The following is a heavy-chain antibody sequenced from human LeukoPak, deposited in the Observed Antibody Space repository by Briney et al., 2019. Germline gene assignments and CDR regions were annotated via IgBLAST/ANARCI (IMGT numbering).Heavy chain of an antibody. V-gene: IGHV4-59*01. CDR1: GGSISGYY. D-gene: IGHD5-24*01. CDR2: IFYTGST. J-gene: IGHJ4*02. Sequence: PSETLSLTCTVSGGSISGYYWSWIRQPPGKGLEWIGFIFYTGSTNYNPSLKSRVTISVDTSKNQFSLRLSSVTAADTAVYSCARGGGYNTFDYWGQGTLVTVSS. CDR3: ARGGGYNTFDY.